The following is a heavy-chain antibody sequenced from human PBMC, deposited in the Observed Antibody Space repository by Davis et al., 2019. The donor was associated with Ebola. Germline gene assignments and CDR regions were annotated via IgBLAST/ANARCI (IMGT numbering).Heavy chain of an antibody. CDR1: GYTFTGYY. D-gene: IGHD2-2*01. J-gene: IGHJ6*03. CDR2: MNPNSGNT. CDR3: ARGGLKDIVVVPAAMTMDV. Sequence: ASVKVSCKASGYTFTGYYMHWVRQATGQGLEWMGWMNPNSGNTSYAQKFRGRVTMTRDTSTSTVYMELSSLRSEDTAVYYCARGGLKDIVVVPAAMTMDVWGKGTTVTVSS. V-gene: IGHV1-8*02.